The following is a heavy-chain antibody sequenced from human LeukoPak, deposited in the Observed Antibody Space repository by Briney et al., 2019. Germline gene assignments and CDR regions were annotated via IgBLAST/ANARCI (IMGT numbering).Heavy chain of an antibody. CDR2: IDWDDDK. CDR3: ARLGNRRTHFDY. V-gene: IGHV2-70*11. J-gene: IGHJ4*02. Sequence: SGPTLVNPTQTLTLTCTFSGFSLSTSGMCVSWIRQPPGKALEWLARIDWDDDKYYNTSLETRLTISDDTSRNQVVLTVTNMDPVDTATYYCARLGNRRTHFDYWGQGIPVTVSS. CDR1: GFSLSTSGMC. D-gene: IGHD3/OR15-3a*01.